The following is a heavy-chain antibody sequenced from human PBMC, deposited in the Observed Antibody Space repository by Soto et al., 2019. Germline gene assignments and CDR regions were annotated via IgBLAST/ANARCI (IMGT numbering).Heavy chain of an antibody. Sequence: QVQLVQSGAEVKKPGASVKVSCKASGYTFTGYYMHWVRQAPGQGLEWMGWINPNSGGTNYAQKFQGWVTMTSDTSISTAYMELSRLRSDDTAVYYCARSYYDSSGYHDYWGQGTLVTVSS. J-gene: IGHJ4*02. CDR3: ARSYYDSSGYHDY. CDR1: GYTFTGYY. CDR2: INPNSGGT. D-gene: IGHD3-22*01. V-gene: IGHV1-2*04.